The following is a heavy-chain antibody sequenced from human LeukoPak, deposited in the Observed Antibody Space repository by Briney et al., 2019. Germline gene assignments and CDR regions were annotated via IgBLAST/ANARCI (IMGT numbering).Heavy chain of an antibody. J-gene: IGHJ3*02. CDR3: AGIPGFGELANAFDI. V-gene: IGHV4-4*02. Sequence: PSGTLSLTCAVSGGSISSGSGWNWVRQPPGKGLEWIGEIYHSGSTNCNPSLKSRVTISLDKSKNQFSLKLTSVTAADTAVYYCAGIPGFGELANAFDIWGQGTMVTVSS. CDR1: GGSISSGSG. CDR2: IYHSGST. D-gene: IGHD3-10*01.